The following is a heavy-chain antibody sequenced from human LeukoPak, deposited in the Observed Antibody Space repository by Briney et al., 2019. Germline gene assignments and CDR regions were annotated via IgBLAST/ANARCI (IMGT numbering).Heavy chain of an antibody. V-gene: IGHV4-59*01. D-gene: IGHD6-19*01. CDR1: GGSISSYY. CDR2: IYYSGST. Sequence: SETLSLTCTVSGGSISSYYWSWIRQPPGKGLEWIGYIYYSGSTNYNPSLKSRVTISVDTSKNQFSLKLSSVTAADTAVYYCAKVRSSGWYLDWGQGTLVTVSS. J-gene: IGHJ1*01. CDR3: AKVRSSGWYLD.